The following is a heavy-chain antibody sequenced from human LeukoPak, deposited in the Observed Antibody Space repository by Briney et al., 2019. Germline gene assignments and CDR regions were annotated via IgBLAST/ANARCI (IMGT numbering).Heavy chain of an antibody. CDR1: GGSISSYY. CDR3: ARDKGSSWYKGWFDP. V-gene: IGHV4-59*01. D-gene: IGHD6-13*01. J-gene: IGHJ5*02. CDR2: IYYSGST. Sequence: SETLSLTCTVSGGSISSYYWSWIRQPPGKGLEWIGYIYYSGSTNYNPSLKSRVTISVDTSKNQFSLKLSSVTAADTAVYYCARDKGSSWYKGWFDPWGQGTLVTVSS.